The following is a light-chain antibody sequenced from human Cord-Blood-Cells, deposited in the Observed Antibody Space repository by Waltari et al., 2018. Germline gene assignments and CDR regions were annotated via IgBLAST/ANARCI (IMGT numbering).Light chain of an antibody. V-gene: IGKV3-15*01. CDR2: GAS. J-gene: IGKJ4*01. CDR3: QEYNNWPPLT. Sequence: EIVMTQSPATLSVSPGERATLSCRASQSVSSNLAWYQQKPGQAPRLLIDGASTRATGIPAMFSCRESGTEFTLTISSRQSEDFAVYYCQEYNNWPPLTFGGGTKVEIK. CDR1: QSVSSN.